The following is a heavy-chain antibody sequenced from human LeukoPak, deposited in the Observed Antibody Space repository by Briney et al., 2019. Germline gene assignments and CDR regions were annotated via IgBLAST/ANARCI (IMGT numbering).Heavy chain of an antibody. V-gene: IGHV4-4*02. D-gene: IGHD6-19*01. CDR3: ARGGGYDWLVPYAFDI. CDR1: GGSISSNNW. Sequence: ASGTLSLTCAVSGGSISSNNWWNWVRQPPGKGLEWIGEIYHSGSTNYNPSLKSRVTMSVDKSKNQFSLNLSSVTAADTAVYYCARGGGYDWLVPYAFDIWGQGTRVTVSS. CDR2: IYHSGST. J-gene: IGHJ3*02.